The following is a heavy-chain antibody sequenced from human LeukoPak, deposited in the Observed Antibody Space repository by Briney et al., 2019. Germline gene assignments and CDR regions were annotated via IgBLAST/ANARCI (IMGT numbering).Heavy chain of an antibody. CDR2: ISGSGVST. Sequence: GGSLRLSCAASGFTFSSYAMTWVRQAPEKGLDWVSVISGSGVSTYYADSVKGRFTISRDNSKNTLYLQMNSLRAEDTAVYYCAKSGTYCSGGSCLIDYFDYWGQGTLVTVSS. CDR3: AKSGTYCSGGSCLIDYFDY. CDR1: GFTFSSYA. D-gene: IGHD2-15*01. J-gene: IGHJ4*02. V-gene: IGHV3-23*01.